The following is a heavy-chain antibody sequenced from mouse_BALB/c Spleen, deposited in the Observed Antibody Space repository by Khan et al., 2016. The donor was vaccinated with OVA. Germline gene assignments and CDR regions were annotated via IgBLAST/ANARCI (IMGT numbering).Heavy chain of an antibody. J-gene: IGHJ3*01. D-gene: IGHD2-12*01. CDR3: ARSTYRYAFVY. Sequence: EVQLQESGPSLVKPSQTLSLTCSVTGDSITSGYWNWIRKFPGNNLEYMGYIIYTGYTYYNPSLKSRISITRHTSTNQHYLQLSSVTDEDTATYYCARSTYRYAFVYWGQGTLVTVSA. CDR2: IIYTGYT. CDR1: GDSITSGY. V-gene: IGHV3-8*02.